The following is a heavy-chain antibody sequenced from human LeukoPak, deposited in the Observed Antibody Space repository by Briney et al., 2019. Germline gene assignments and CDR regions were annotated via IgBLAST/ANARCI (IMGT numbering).Heavy chain of an antibody. CDR1: AGTFSSYT. CDR2: IIPILGIA. D-gene: IGHD6-19*01. V-gene: IGHV1-69*04. J-gene: IGHJ3*02. CDR3: ARDPGTQTRYSSGWKAAAFDI. Sequence: SVKVSCKASAGTFSSYTISWVRQAPGQGLEWMGRIIPILGIANYAQKFQGRVTITADKSTSTAYMELSSLRSEDTAVYYCARDPGTQTRYSSGWKAAAFDIWGQGTMVTVSS.